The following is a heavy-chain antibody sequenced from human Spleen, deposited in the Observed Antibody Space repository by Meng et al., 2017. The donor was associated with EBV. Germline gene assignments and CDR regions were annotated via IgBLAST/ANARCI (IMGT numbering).Heavy chain of an antibody. CDR3: ARDTEAPGTWFDY. Sequence: QVQLQQWGAGLLKPSETLSLTCGIHGWSFSGYYWSWLRQPPGKGLEWIGEIHYGGSTKYNPSLESRATISGDTSKNQFSLILTSVTAADTAVYYCARDTEAPGTWFDYWGQGALVTVSS. J-gene: IGHJ4*02. CDR1: GWSFSGYY. V-gene: IGHV4-34*01. D-gene: IGHD6-13*01. CDR2: IHYGGST.